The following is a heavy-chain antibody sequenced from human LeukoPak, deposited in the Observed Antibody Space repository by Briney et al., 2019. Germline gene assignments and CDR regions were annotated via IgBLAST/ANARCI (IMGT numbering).Heavy chain of an antibody. Sequence: ASVKVSCKASGYTFTGYYMHWVRQAPGQGLGWMGWINPNSGGTNYAQKFQGRVTMTRETSISTAYMELRRLRSDDTAVYYCARVWGQLWLRYFDYWGQGTLVTVSS. D-gene: IGHD5-18*01. CDR2: INPNSGGT. J-gene: IGHJ4*02. V-gene: IGHV1-2*02. CDR3: ARVWGQLWLRYFDY. CDR1: GYTFTGYY.